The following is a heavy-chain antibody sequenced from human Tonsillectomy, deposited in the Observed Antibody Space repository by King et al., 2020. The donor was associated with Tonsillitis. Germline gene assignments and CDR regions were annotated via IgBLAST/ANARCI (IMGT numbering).Heavy chain of an antibody. CDR3: ARDDASSGYYHTFDY. CDR1: GYSFTAYN. Sequence: VQLVESGAEVKKPGASVKVSCTASGYSFTAYNIHWVRQAPGQGLEWMGWINPNTGGTNYAQKFQGWVTMTRDTSISTAYMELSRLRSDDMAVYYCARDDASSGYYHTFDYWGQGTLVTVSS. CDR2: INPNTGGT. D-gene: IGHD3-22*01. J-gene: IGHJ4*02. V-gene: IGHV1-2*04.